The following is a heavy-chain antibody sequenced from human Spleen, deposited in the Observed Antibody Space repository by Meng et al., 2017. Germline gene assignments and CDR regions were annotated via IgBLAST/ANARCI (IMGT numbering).Heavy chain of an antibody. D-gene: IGHD6-19*01. CDR1: GFTFSNAW. V-gene: IGHV3-73*01. CDR3: TIYIRGHI. J-gene: IGHJ3*02. Sequence: GESLKISCAASGFTFSNAWMSWVRQAPGKGLEWVGRIGGRPKRYAAAYAAPVRGRVTISRDDSRNTAYLQMNSLKTEDSAIYYCTIYIRGHIWGQGTMVTVSS. CDR2: IGGRPKRYAA.